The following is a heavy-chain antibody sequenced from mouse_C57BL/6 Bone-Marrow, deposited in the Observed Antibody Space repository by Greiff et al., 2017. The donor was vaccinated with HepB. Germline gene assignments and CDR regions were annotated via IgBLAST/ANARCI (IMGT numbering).Heavy chain of an antibody. Sequence: VKLMESGPGLVQPSQSLSITCTVSGFSLTSYGVHWVRQSPGKGLEWLGVIGSGGSTDYNAAFISRLSISKDNSKSQVFFKMNSLQADDTAIYYCARFAYWGQGTLVTVSA. CDR1: GFSLTSYG. V-gene: IGHV2-2*01. CDR2: IGSGGST. CDR3: ARFAY. J-gene: IGHJ3*01.